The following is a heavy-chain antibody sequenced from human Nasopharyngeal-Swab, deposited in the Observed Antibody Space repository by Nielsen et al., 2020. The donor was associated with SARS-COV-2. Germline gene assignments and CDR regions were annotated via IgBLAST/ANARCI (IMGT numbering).Heavy chain of an antibody. J-gene: IGHJ4*02. CDR1: GFTFYDYA. CDR2: INWNSGSI. CDR3: AKDPARIVGAPTAAFDF. D-gene: IGHD1-26*01. V-gene: IGHV3-9*01. Sequence: SLKISCAASGFTFYDYAMHWVRHAPGKGLEWVSGINWNSGSIGYADSVKGRFTISRDNAKNSLYLQMNSLRPEDTALYYCAKDPARIVGAPTAAFDFWGQGTLVTVSS.